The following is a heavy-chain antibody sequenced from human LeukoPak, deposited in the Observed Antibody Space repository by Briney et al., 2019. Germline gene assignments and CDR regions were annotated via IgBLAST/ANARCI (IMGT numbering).Heavy chain of an antibody. CDR2: INHSGST. J-gene: IGHJ4*02. V-gene: IGHV4-34*01. Sequence: SETLSLTCAVYGGSFSGYYWSWIRQPPGKGLEWIGEINHSGSTNYNPSLKSRATISVDTSKNQFSLKLSSVTAADTAVYYCARVWSGSSDYWGQGTLVTVSS. D-gene: IGHD3-10*02. CDR3: ARVWSGSSDY. CDR1: GGSFSGYY.